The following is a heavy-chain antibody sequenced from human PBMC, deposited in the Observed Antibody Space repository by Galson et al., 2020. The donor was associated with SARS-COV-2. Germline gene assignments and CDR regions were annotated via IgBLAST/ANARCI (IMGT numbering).Heavy chain of an antibody. CDR2: ISGGGGST. J-gene: IGHJ4*02. V-gene: IGHV3-23*01. D-gene: IGHD4-17*01. CDR3: AKDRGNDYGDQLDF. CDR1: GFTFSSYV. Sequence: GGSLRLSCAASGFTFSSYVMHWVRQAPGKGLEWVSGISGGGGSTYYVDSVKGRFTISRDTSQNTVHLQMSSLRAEDTAVYYCAKDRGNDYGDQLDFWGQGTLVTVSS.